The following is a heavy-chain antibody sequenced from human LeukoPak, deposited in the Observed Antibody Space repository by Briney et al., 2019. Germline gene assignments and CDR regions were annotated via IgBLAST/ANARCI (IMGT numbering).Heavy chain of an antibody. V-gene: IGHV4-59*08. J-gene: IGHJ5*02. D-gene: IGHD3-10*01. CDR3: ARSSLWFGELNWFDP. Sequence: PSETLSLTCTVSGGSISSYYWSWIRQPPGKGLEWIGCIYYSGSTNYNPSLKSRVTISVDTSKNQFSLKLSSVTAADTAVYYCARSSLWFGELNWFDPWGQGTLVTVSS. CDR2: IYYSGST. CDR1: GGSISSYY.